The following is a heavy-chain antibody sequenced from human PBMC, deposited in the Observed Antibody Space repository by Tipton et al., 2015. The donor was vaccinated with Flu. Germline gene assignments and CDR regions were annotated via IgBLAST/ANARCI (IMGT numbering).Heavy chain of an antibody. CDR3: ARREIAARPSDY. V-gene: IGHV4-34*01. CDR2: INHSGST. CDR1: GGSFSGYY. D-gene: IGHD6-6*01. J-gene: IGHJ4*02. Sequence: LRLSCAVYGGSFSGYYWSWIRQPPGKGLEWIGEINHSGSTNCNPSLKSRVTISVDTSKNQFSLKLSSVTAADTAVYYCARREIAARPSDYWGQGTLVTVSS.